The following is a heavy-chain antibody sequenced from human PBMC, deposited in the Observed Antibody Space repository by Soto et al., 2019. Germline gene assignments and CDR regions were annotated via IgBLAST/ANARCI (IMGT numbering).Heavy chain of an antibody. J-gene: IGHJ3*02. CDR2: IRSKADSYAT. V-gene: IGHV3-73*01. D-gene: IGHD1-20*01. CDR3: TSNLDYAFDI. CDR1: GFTFSDSV. Sequence: PGGSLRLSCAASGFTFSDSVMYWVRQTSGKGLEWVGRIRSKADSYATAYAASVKGRCTISRDDSKNTVYLQMNSLNTEDTAVYYCTSNLDYAFDILGHGTMVTVSS.